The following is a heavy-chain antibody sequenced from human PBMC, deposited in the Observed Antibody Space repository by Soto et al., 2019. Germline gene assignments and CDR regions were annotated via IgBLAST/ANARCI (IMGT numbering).Heavy chain of an antibody. Sequence: SETLSLTCTVSGGSISSGDYYWSWIRQPPGKGLEWIGYIYYSGSTYYNPSLKSRVTISVDTSKNQFSLKLSSVTAADTAVYYCARERMDTMVRGVIISYYFDYWGQGTLVTVSS. CDR2: IYYSGST. CDR3: ARERMDTMVRGVIISYYFDY. J-gene: IGHJ4*02. D-gene: IGHD3-10*01. V-gene: IGHV4-30-4*01. CDR1: GGSISSGDYY.